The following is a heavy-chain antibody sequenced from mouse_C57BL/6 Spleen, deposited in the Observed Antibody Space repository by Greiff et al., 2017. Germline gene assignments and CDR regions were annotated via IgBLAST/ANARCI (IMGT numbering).Heavy chain of an antibody. CDR1: GYSITSGYD. Sequence: VQLKESGPGMVKPSQSLSLTCTVTGYSITSGYDWHWIRHFPGNKLEWMGYISYSGSTNYNPSLKSRISITHDTSKNHFFLKLNSVTTEDTATYYCARRYGNYDWYFDVWGTGTTVTVSS. CDR2: ISYSGST. J-gene: IGHJ1*03. V-gene: IGHV3-1*01. CDR3: ARRYGNYDWYFDV. D-gene: IGHD2-1*01.